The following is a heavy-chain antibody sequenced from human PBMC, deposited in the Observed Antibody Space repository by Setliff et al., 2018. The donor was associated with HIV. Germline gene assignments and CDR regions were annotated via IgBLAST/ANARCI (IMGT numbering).Heavy chain of an antibody. CDR3: AQAQTSVSGSYYQYLQH. CDR1: GFTFSSYN. CDR2: ISSKSEYI. D-gene: IGHD3-10*01. Sequence: GGSLRLSCAASGFTFSSYNMNWVRQAPGKGLEWVSSISSKSEYIYYADSVKGRFTISRDNAKNSLYLQMNSLRAEDTAVYYCAQAQTSVSGSYYQYLQHWGQGTLVTVSS. V-gene: IGHV3-21*04. J-gene: IGHJ1*01.